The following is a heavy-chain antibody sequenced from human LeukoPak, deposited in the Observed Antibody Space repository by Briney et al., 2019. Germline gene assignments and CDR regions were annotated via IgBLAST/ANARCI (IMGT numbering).Heavy chain of an antibody. CDR1: GVSISDYY. Sequence: SETLSLTCTVSGVSISDYYWSWVRQPPGKGLEWIGYIYYTGSTDYNPSLKSRVTISVDTSKNQFSLTLRSVTATDTAVYYCARRTYYDTLTGYNYWYFDLWGRGTLVTVSS. V-gene: IGHV4-59*01. J-gene: IGHJ2*01. D-gene: IGHD3-9*01. CDR2: IYYTGST. CDR3: ARRTYYDTLTGYNYWYFDL.